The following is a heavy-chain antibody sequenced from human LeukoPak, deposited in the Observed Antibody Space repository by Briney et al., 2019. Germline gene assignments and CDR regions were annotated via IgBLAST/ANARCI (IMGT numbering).Heavy chain of an antibody. CDR2: IRYDGSNK. CDR3: ATSYSGYDRIGTTFDY. Sequence: PGGSLRLSCAASGFTFSSYGMHWVRQAPGKGLEWVAFIRYDGSNKYYADSVKGRFTISRDNAKNSLYLQMNSLRAEDTAVYYCATSYSGYDRIGTTFDYWGQGTLVTVSS. V-gene: IGHV3-30*02. J-gene: IGHJ4*02. D-gene: IGHD5-12*01. CDR1: GFTFSSYG.